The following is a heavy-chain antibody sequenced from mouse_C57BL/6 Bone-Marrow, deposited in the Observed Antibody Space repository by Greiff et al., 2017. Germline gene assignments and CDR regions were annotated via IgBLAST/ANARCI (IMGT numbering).Heavy chain of an antibody. V-gene: IGHV1-69*01. CDR3: ARESSGYAMDY. J-gene: IGHJ4*01. CDR1: GYTFTSYW. CDR2: IDPSDSYT. D-gene: IGHD3-2*02. Sequence: VKLQQPGAELVMPGASVKLSCKASGYTFTSYWMHWVKQRPGQGLEWIGEIDPSDSYTNYNQKFKGKSTLTVDKSSSTAYMQLSSLTSEDSAVYYCARESSGYAMDYWGQGTSVTVSS.